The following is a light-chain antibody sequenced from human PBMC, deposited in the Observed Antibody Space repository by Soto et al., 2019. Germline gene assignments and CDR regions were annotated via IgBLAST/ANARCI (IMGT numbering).Light chain of an antibody. CDR3: ASYTTGSTLVV. Sequence: QAVLTQPASVSGSPGQSITISCTGTTSDVGGYNFVSWYQQHPGKAPKLMIYEVSNRPSGVSNRFSGSKSGNTASLTISGLQAEDEADYYCASYTTGSTLVVFGGGTKLTVL. J-gene: IGLJ3*02. CDR2: EVS. CDR1: TSDVGGYNF. V-gene: IGLV2-14*01.